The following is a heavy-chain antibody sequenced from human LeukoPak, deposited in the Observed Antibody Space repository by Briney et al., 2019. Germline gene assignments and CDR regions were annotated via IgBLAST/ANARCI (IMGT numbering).Heavy chain of an antibody. J-gene: IGHJ4*02. V-gene: IGHV1-46*03. CDR3: ARLSGSYFGDDY. CDR1: GYTFTSYY. CDR2: INPSGGST. D-gene: IGHD1-26*01. Sequence: ASVKVSCKASGYTFTSYYMHWVRQAPGQGLEWMGIINPSGGSTSYAQKFQGRVTVTRDTSTSTVYMELSSLRSEDTAVYYCARLSGSYFGDDYWGQGTLVTVSS.